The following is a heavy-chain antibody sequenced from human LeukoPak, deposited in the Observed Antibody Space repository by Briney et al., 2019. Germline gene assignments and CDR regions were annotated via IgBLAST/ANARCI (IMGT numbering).Heavy chain of an antibody. J-gene: IGHJ4*01. V-gene: IGHV4-39*07. D-gene: IGHD6-19*01. Sequence: SETLSLTCTVSGGSISSSSYYWGWIRQPPGKGLEWIGSIYYSGTTYYNPSLKSRVTISVDTSKNQFSLKLSSVTAADTAVYSCASHSRSRSGWYEYYLASWGKEPWSPSPQ. CDR3: ASHSRSRSGWYEYYLAS. CDR1: GGSISSSSYY. CDR2: IYYSGTT.